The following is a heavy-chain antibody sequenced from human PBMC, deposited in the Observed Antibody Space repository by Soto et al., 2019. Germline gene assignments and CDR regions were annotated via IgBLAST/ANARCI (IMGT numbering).Heavy chain of an antibody. CDR3: ARVLIAVAGTLSAFDI. D-gene: IGHD6-19*01. CDR1: GGSISSGGYS. V-gene: IGHV4-30-2*01. J-gene: IGHJ3*02. CDR2: IYHSGSI. Sequence: SETLSLTCAVSGGSISSGGYSWSWIRQPPGKGLEWIGYIYHSGSIYYNPSLKSRVTISVDRSKNQFSLKLSSVTAADTAVYYCARVLIAVAGTLSAFDIWGQGTMVTVSS.